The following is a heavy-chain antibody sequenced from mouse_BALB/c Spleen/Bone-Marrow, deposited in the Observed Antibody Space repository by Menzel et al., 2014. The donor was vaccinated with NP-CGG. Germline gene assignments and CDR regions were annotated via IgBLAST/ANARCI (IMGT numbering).Heavy chain of an antibody. CDR1: GLNIKDTY. Sequence: EVKVVESGAELVKPGASVKLSCTASGLNIKDTYMHWVKQRPEQGLEWIGRIDPANGNTKYDPKFQGKASITADTSSNTAYLQLSSLTSEDTAVYYCASYVYGYYFDYWGQGTTLTVSS. V-gene: IGHV14-3*02. J-gene: IGHJ2*01. D-gene: IGHD2-2*01. CDR3: ASYVYGYYFDY. CDR2: IDPANGNT.